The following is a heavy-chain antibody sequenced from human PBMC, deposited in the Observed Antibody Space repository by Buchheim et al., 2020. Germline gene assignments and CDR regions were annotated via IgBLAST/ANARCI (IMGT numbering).Heavy chain of an antibody. J-gene: IGHJ4*02. V-gene: IGHV3-23*01. CDR1: GFTFSRYA. Sequence: EVQLLESGGGLVQPGGPLRLSCAASGFTFSRYAMSWVRQAPGKGLEWVSAISGSGGSKSYADSVKGRFTISIDNSKNTLYLQMNSLRAEDTAVYYCAKDSHSGSYMYYFDYWGQGTL. D-gene: IGHD1-26*01. CDR2: ISGSGGSK. CDR3: AKDSHSGSYMYYFDY.